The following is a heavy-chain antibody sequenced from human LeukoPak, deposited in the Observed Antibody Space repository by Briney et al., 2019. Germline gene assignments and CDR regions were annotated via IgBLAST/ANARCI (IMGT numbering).Heavy chain of an antibody. J-gene: IGHJ4*02. Sequence: GGSLRLSCAASGFTFSSYAMSWVRQAPGKGLEWVSAISGSGGSTYYADSVKGRFTISRDNSKNTLYLQMNSLRAEDTAVYYCAKDQVHYYGSGSPFDYWGQGTLVTVSS. CDR3: AKDQVHYYGSGSPFDY. V-gene: IGHV3-23*01. CDR2: ISGSGGST. D-gene: IGHD3-10*01. CDR1: GFTFSSYA.